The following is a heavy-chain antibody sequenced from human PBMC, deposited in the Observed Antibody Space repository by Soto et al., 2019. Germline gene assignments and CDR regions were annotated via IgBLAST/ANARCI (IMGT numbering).Heavy chain of an antibody. CDR2: IIPIFDTT. CDR1: GGTFSSYT. J-gene: IGHJ6*02. D-gene: IGHD5-18*01. CDR3: ARAPGTAMVTRDYYGLDV. Sequence: SVKVSCKASGGTFSSYTLSWVRQAPGQGLEWMAGIIPIFDTTNYAQKFKGRVTITADGSASTVYMELSSLRSEDTAVYYCARAPGTAMVTRDYYGLDVWGQGTTVTVSS. V-gene: IGHV1-69*13.